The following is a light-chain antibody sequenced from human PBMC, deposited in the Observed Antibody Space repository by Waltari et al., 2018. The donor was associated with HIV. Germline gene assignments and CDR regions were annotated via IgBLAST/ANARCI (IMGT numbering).Light chain of an antibody. Sequence: NFMLTQPHSVSESPGKTVTISCTRSSGSIASNYLQWYQQRPGSAPTTVIYADNQRPSGVPDRFSGSIDSSSNSASLTISGLKTEDEADYYCQSYDSSTVVFGGGTKLTVL. CDR1: SGSIASNY. CDR3: QSYDSSTVV. J-gene: IGLJ2*01. V-gene: IGLV6-57*04. CDR2: ADN.